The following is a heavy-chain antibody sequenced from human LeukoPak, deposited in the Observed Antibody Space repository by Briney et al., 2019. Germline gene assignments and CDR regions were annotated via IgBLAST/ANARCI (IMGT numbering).Heavy chain of an antibody. CDR1: GGSISSYY. V-gene: IGHV4-59*01. J-gene: IGHJ5*02. CDR3: ARGLRYYDNGFDP. Sequence: SETLSLTCTVSGGSISSYYWSWIRQPPGKGLEWIGYIYYSGSTNYNPSLKSRVTISVDTSKNQFSLKLSSVTAADTAVYYCARGLRYYDNGFDPWGQGTLVTVSS. CDR2: IYYSGST. D-gene: IGHD3-22*01.